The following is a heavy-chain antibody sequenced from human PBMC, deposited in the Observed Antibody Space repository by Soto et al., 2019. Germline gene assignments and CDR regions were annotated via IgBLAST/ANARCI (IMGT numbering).Heavy chain of an antibody. D-gene: IGHD4-17*01. Sequence: PGGSLRLSCAASGFTFSSYGMHWVRQAPGKGLEWVAVIWYDGSNKYYADSVKGRFTISRDNSKNTLYLQMNSLRAEDTAVYYCARDIYGDYYYYGMDVWGQGTTVTVSS. J-gene: IGHJ6*02. CDR3: ARDIYGDYYYYGMDV. CDR2: IWYDGSNK. CDR1: GFTFSSYG. V-gene: IGHV3-33*01.